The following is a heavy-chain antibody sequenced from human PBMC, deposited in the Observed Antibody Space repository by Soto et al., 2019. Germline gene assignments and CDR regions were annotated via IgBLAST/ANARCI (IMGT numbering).Heavy chain of an antibody. J-gene: IGHJ6*02. V-gene: IGHV4-59*01. D-gene: IGHD6-13*01. CDR1: GGSIGSYY. CDR3: ARSPSFGRWYSAAYGLDV. Sequence: SETLSLTCTVSGGSIGSYYWNWIRQSPEKGLEWIGYIYYSGSTNYNPSLKSRVTISVDTSKNHFSLNLTSVTAADTAVYYCARSPSFGRWYSAAYGLDVWGQGTTVTVSS. CDR2: IYYSGST.